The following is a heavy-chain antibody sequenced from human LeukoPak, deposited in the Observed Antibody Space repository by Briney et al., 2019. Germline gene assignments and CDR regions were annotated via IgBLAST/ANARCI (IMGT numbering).Heavy chain of an antibody. D-gene: IGHD3-10*01. CDR1: GYTFTSYD. Sequence: GASVKVSCKASGYTFTSYDINWVRQATGQELEWMGWMNPNSGNTGYAQKFQGRVTMTRNTSISTAYMELSSLRSEDTAVYYCARGLVGYYYGSGSYGDYWGQGTLVTVSS. CDR2: MNPNSGNT. J-gene: IGHJ4*02. V-gene: IGHV1-8*01. CDR3: ARGLVGYYYGSGSYGDY.